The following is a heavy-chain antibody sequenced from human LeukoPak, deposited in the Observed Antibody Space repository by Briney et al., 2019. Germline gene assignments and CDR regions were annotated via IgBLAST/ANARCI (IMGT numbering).Heavy chain of an antibody. Sequence: SETLSLTCTVSGGSISSSSYYWGWIRQPPGKGLEWIGSIYYSGSTYYNPSLKSRVTISVDTSKNQFSLKLSSVTAADTAVYYCASLTYSSGWYLPGGFDYWGQGTLVTVSS. CDR3: ASLTYSSGWYLPGGFDY. V-gene: IGHV4-39*07. CDR1: GGSISSSSYY. J-gene: IGHJ4*02. CDR2: IYYSGST. D-gene: IGHD6-13*01.